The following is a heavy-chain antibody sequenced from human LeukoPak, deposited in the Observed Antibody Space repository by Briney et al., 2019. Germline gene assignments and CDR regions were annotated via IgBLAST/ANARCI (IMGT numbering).Heavy chain of an antibody. D-gene: IGHD5-12*01. CDR3: ARGWADSRYDWSPFQH. CDR1: GGSISSHY. Sequence: SETLSLTCAVSGGSISSHYWSWIWRPPGKGREWSGGIYYSGSTNYNPSLKSRVTISVDTSKNQFSLKLSSVTAADTAVYYCARGWADSRYDWSPFQHWGQGTLVTVSS. V-gene: IGHV4-59*11. J-gene: IGHJ1*01. CDR2: IYYSGST.